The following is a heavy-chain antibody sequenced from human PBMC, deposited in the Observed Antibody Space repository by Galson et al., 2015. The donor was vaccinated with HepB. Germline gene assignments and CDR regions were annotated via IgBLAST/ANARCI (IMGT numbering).Heavy chain of an antibody. Sequence: SLRLSCAASGFTFSNFWMSWVRQTPGKGLEWVANIKQDGSETYYVDSVEGRFFISRDNAKNSLFLQLNSLSVEDTAVYYCARHPLGFDRNSFSNRVGPWGQGTRVTVSS. CDR3: ARHPLGFDRNSFSNRVGP. V-gene: IGHV3-7*01. D-gene: IGHD2/OR15-2a*01. J-gene: IGHJ5*02. CDR2: IKQDGSET. CDR1: GFTFSNFW.